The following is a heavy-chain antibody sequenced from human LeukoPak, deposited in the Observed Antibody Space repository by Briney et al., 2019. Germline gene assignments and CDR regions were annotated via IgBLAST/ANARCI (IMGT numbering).Heavy chain of an antibody. Sequence: GGSLRLSCAASGFTFSSYSVNWVRQAPGKGLEWVSYISSSSSSIYYADSVKGRFTISRDNAKNSLYLQMNSLRAEDTAVYYCARDRYYDFWSGYYVSMDVWGQGTTVTVSS. CDR1: GFTFSSYS. CDR2: ISSSSSSI. V-gene: IGHV3-48*01. CDR3: ARDRYYDFWSGYYVSMDV. D-gene: IGHD3-3*01. J-gene: IGHJ6*02.